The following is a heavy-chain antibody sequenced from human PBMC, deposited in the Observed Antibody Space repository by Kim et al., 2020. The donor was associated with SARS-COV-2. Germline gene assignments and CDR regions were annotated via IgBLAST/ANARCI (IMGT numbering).Heavy chain of an antibody. Sequence: GGSLRLSCAASGFTFSSYGMHWVRQAPGKVLEWVAVISYDGSNKYYADSVKGRFTISRDNSKNTLYLQMNSLRAEDTAVYYCAKKGTYCTGGVCYLTAFDIWGQGTMVTVSS. CDR1: GFTFSSYG. CDR2: ISYDGSNK. D-gene: IGHD2-8*02. V-gene: IGHV3-30*18. CDR3: AKKGTYCTGGVCYLTAFDI. J-gene: IGHJ3*02.